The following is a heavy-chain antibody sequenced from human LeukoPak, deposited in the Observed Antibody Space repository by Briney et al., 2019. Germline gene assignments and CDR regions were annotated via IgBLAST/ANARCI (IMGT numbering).Heavy chain of an antibody. CDR3: ARVVGDSYGLDY. J-gene: IGHJ4*02. CDR2: IYYSGST. Sequence: SETLSLTCAVSGGSISSYYWSWIRQPPGKGLEWIGYIYYSGSTNYNPSLKSRVTISVDTSKNQFSLKLSSVTAADTAVYYCARVVGDSYGLDYWGQGTLVTVSS. D-gene: IGHD5-18*01. CDR1: GGSISSYY. V-gene: IGHV4-59*01.